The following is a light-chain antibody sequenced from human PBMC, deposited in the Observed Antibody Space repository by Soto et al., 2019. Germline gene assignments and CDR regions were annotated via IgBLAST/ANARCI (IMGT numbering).Light chain of an antibody. J-gene: IGLJ2*01. Sequence: QSALTQPASVSGSPGQSITISCTGISSDVGGYNYVSWYQQHPGKAPKLMIYDVSNRPSGVSNRFSGSKSGNTASLTISGLQAEDEADYYCSSYTSSSTLPFGGGTKLTVL. CDR2: DVS. CDR1: SSDVGGYNY. V-gene: IGLV2-14*01. CDR3: SSYTSSSTLP.